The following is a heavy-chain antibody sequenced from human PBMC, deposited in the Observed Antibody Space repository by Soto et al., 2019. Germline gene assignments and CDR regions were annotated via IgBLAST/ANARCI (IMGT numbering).Heavy chain of an antibody. J-gene: IGHJ4*02. CDR3: ASGWFGEFVYYFDY. V-gene: IGHV1-69*05. CDR2: IIPIIGTA. CDR1: GGTFSSYA. Sequence: SVKVSCKASGGTFSSYAISWVRQAPGQGLEWMGWIIPIIGTANYAQKFQGRVTMTTDKSTSTAYMELRSMRSDDTAVYYCASGWFGEFVYYFDYWGQGTLVTVSS. D-gene: IGHD3-10*01.